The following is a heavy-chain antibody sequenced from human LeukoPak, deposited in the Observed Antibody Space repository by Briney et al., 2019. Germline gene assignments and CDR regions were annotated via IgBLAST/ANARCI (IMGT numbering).Heavy chain of an antibody. CDR2: IYYSGGA. CDR3: ARDPSYSTSSYYYYYGMDV. J-gene: IGHJ6*02. CDR1: GDSISRDY. D-gene: IGHD6-13*01. V-gene: IGHV4-59*01. Sequence: SETLSLTCTVSGDSISRDYWSWIRQPPGKGLEWIGYIYYSGGANYNPSLKSRVTISVGTSKNQFSLRLSSVTAADTAVYYCARDPSYSTSSYYYYYGMDVWGQGTTVTVSS.